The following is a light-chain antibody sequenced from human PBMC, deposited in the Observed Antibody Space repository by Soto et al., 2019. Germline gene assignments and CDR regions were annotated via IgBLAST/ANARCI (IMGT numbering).Light chain of an antibody. CDR1: QSISIY. Sequence: IQMTQSPSSLSASVGDRLTITCRASQSISIYLNWYQQKPGKAPKVLIYTASSLQSGVPSRFSGIGSGTDFTLSISSLQPEDFATYYCQQTYSGQLTFGGGTKVDIK. V-gene: IGKV1-39*01. CDR3: QQTYSGQLT. CDR2: TAS. J-gene: IGKJ4*01.